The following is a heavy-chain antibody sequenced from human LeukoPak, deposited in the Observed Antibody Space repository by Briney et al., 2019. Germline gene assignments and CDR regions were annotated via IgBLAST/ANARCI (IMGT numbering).Heavy chain of an antibody. CDR3: ARDPYGAKIGSWYFDL. CDR1: GYTFTSYY. V-gene: IGHV1-46*01. D-gene: IGHD4-17*01. CDR2: ISPSGAST. Sequence: ASVRLSCKASGYTFTSYYMHWVRQAPGQGLEWMGIISPSGASTSYAQKFQGRVTMTRDTSTSTVYMELSSLRSEDTAVYYCARDPYGAKIGSWYFDLWGRGTLVTVSS. J-gene: IGHJ2*01.